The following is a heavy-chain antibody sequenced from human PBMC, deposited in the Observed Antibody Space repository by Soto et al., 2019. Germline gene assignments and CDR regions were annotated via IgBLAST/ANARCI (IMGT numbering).Heavy chain of an antibody. D-gene: IGHD1-26*01. Sequence: QVQLVQSGAEVKKPGASVKVSCKASGYTFTSYGISWVRQAPGQGLEWMGWISAYNGNSNYAQKLQGRVTMTTDTSTSTAYMELRSLRSDDTDVYYCARSRVGADYYYYGMDVWGQGTTVTVSS. V-gene: IGHV1-18*01. CDR1: GYTFTSYG. J-gene: IGHJ6*02. CDR3: ARSRVGADYYYYGMDV. CDR2: ISAYNGNS.